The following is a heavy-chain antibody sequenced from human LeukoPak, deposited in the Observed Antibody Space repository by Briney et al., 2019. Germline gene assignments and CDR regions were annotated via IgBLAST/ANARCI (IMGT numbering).Heavy chain of an antibody. Sequence: PGRSLRLSCAASGFTFSSYAMHWLRQAPGKGLEGVAVISYDGSNKYYADSVKGRFTISRDNSKNTLYLQMNSLRAEDTAVYYCARDSGEMATTYVFDYWGQGTLVTVSS. V-gene: IGHV3-30-3*01. CDR2: ISYDGSNK. CDR3: ARDSGEMATTYVFDY. D-gene: IGHD5-24*01. J-gene: IGHJ4*02. CDR1: GFTFSSYA.